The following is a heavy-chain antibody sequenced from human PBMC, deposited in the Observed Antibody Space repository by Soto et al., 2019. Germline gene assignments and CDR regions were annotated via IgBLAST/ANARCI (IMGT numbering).Heavy chain of an antibody. CDR2: ISYDGSNK. J-gene: IGHJ6*02. CDR1: GFTFSSYG. D-gene: IGHD3-3*01. V-gene: IGHV3-30*18. Sequence: GGSLRLSCAASGFTFSSYGMHWVRQAPGKGLEWVAVISYDGSNKYYADSVKGRFTISRDNSKNTLYLQMNSLRAEDTAVYYCAKDLSDASYDFWSGYPYYYYGMDVWGQGTTVTVSS. CDR3: AKDLSDASYDFWSGYPYYYYGMDV.